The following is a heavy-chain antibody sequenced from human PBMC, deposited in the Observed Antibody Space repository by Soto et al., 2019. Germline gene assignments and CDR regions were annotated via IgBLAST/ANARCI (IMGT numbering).Heavy chain of an antibody. D-gene: IGHD3-3*01. Sequence: GGSLRLSCAASGFTFSSYSMNWVRQAPGKGLEWVSYISSSSSTIYYADSVKGRFTISRDNAKNSLYLQMNSLRAEDTAVYYCARGADFWSGYDYYYHMDVWGKGTTVTVSS. CDR2: ISSSSSTI. V-gene: IGHV3-48*01. CDR3: ARGADFWSGYDYYYHMDV. J-gene: IGHJ6*03. CDR1: GFTFSSYS.